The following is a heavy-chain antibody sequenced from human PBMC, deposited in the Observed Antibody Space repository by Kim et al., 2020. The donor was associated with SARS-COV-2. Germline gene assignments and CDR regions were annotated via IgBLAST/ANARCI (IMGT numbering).Heavy chain of an antibody. D-gene: IGHD6-13*01. V-gene: IGHV1-69*13. J-gene: IGHJ4*02. CDR2: IIPIFGTA. CDR1: GGTFSSYA. Sequence: SVKVSCKASGGTFSSYAISWVRQAPGQGLEWMGGIIPIFGTANYAQKFQGRVTITADESTSTAYMELSSLRSEDTAVYYCARGRIGSAGTGWDYFDYWGQGTLVTVSS. CDR3: ARGRIGSAGTGWDYFDY.